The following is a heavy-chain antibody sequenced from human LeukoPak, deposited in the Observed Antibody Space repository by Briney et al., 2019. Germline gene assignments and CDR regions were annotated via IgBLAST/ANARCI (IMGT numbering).Heavy chain of an antibody. CDR2: ITSRGGTT. Sequence: GGSLRLSCAASGFTFSIYAMSWVRQTPGKGLEWVSSITSRGGTTYYADSVKGRFTISRDNSENTLYLQLNSLRAEDSAVYYCARDRPNYYGSDGHYYRRDGDYWGQGTLVTVSS. J-gene: IGHJ4*02. CDR1: GFTFSIYA. D-gene: IGHD3-22*01. CDR3: ARDRPNYYGSDGHYYRRDGDY. V-gene: IGHV3-23*01.